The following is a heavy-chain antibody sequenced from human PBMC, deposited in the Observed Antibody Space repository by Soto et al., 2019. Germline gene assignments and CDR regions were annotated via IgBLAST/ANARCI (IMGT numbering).Heavy chain of an antibody. CDR1: GGSISSGGYY. CDR3: ARTPGVLWFGTYGMDA. Sequence: SETLSLTCTVSGGSISSGGYYWSWIRQHPGKGLEWIGYIYYSGSTYYNPSLKSRVTISVDTSKNQFSLKLSSVTAADTAVYYCARTPGVLWFGTYGMDAWGQGTTVTVSS. J-gene: IGHJ6*02. CDR2: IYYSGST. D-gene: IGHD3-10*01. V-gene: IGHV4-31*03.